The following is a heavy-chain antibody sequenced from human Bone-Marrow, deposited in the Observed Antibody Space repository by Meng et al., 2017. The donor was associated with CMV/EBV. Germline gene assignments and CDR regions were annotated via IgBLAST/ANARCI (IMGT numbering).Heavy chain of an antibody. CDR1: GYTLTELS. CDR2: FDPEDGET. V-gene: IGHV1-24*01. Sequence: ASVKVSCKVSGYTLTELSRHWVRQAPGKGLEWMGGFDPEDGETIYAQKFQGRVTMTEDTSTDIAYMELSRLRSDDTAVYYCARDLPAAIRTDYYYYYYGMDVWGQGTTVTVSS. J-gene: IGHJ6*02. D-gene: IGHD2-2*02. CDR3: ARDLPAAIRTDYYYYYYGMDV.